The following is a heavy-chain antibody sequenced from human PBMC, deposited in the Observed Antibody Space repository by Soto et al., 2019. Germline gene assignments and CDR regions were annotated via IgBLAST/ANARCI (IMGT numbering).Heavy chain of an antibody. CDR2: ISPHSGGP. D-gene: IGHD7-27*01. V-gene: IGHV1-2*02. Sequence: ASVKVSCKASGYTFTGYYIHWVRQAPGQGLEWRGSISPHSGGPNYAQGFQGRVTMTRDTSLTTVYMEMSGLTSDDPAVYYCAREEQTGANYYLDYWGQGTLVTVSS. CDR3: AREEQTGANYYLDY. CDR1: GYTFTGYY. J-gene: IGHJ4*02.